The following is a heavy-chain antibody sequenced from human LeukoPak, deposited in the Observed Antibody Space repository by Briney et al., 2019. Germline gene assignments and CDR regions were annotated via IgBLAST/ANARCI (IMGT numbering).Heavy chain of an antibody. V-gene: IGHV4-39*01. D-gene: IGHD3-3*01. CDR2: IYYSGST. J-gene: IGHJ4*02. Sequence: SETLSLTCTVSGGSISSSTDYWGWIRQPPGKGLEWIGSIYYSGSTYYNPSLKSRVTISVDTSKNQFSLKLSSVTAADTAVYYCARGNTDFWSGYGDYYFDYWGQGTLVTVSS. CDR1: GGSISSSTDY. CDR3: ARGNTDFWSGYGDYYFDY.